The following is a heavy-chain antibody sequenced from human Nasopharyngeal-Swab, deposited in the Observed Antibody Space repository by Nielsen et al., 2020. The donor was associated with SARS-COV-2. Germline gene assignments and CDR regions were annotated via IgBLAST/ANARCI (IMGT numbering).Heavy chain of an antibody. V-gene: IGHV3-53*01. CDR3: ARVPCSSTSCYVGGYGMDV. J-gene: IGHJ6*02. Sequence: GGSLRLSCAASGFTASSNYMSWVRQAPGKGLEWVSVIYSGGSTYYADSVKGRFTISRDNSKNTLYLQMNSLRAEDTAVYYCARVPCSSTSCYVGGYGMDVRGQGTTVTVSS. CDR1: GFTASSNY. CDR2: IYSGGST. D-gene: IGHD2-2*01.